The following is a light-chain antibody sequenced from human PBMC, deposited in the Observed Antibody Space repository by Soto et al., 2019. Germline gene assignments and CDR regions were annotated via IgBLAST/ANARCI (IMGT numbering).Light chain of an antibody. V-gene: IGKV3-15*01. CDR1: QSVSNS. J-gene: IGKJ5*01. Sequence: EIGLTQSPSTMSLSPGERVTLSSSASQSVSNSLAWYQQKPVQPHRLIIYGASTRATGIPARFSGSVSGTEFTPTIRRLQPEDFAVYYGHQYTERPSNTFCPLTRGAI. CDR3: HQYTERPSNT. CDR2: GAS.